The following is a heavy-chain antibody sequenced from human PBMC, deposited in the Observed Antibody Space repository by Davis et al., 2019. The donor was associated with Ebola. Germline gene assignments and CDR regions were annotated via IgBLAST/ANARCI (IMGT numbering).Heavy chain of an antibody. V-gene: IGHV3-48*04. CDR3: ARSLVVITTLRKHYYYYGMDV. D-gene: IGHD3-22*01. CDR1: GFTFSSYS. Sequence: GESLKISCAASGFTFSSYSMNWVRQAPGKGLEWVSYISSSGSTIYYADSVKGRFTISRDNAKNSLYLQMNSLRAEDTAVYYCARSLVVITTLRKHYYYYGMDVWGQGTTVTVSS. CDR2: ISSSGSTI. J-gene: IGHJ6*02.